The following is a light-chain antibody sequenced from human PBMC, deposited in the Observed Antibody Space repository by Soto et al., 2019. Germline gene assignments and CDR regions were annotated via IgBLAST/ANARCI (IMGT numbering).Light chain of an antibody. CDR3: QQRRNS. J-gene: IGKJ4*01. CDR2: DAS. CDR1: QSVSRS. Sequence: EIVLTQSPATLSLSPGDRATLSCRASQSVSRSLTWYQQKPGKAPRLLIYDASTSANGIPPVFSGSGSGTDFTLTISSLEPADFAVYYCQQRRNSFGGETKGEI. V-gene: IGKV3-11*01.